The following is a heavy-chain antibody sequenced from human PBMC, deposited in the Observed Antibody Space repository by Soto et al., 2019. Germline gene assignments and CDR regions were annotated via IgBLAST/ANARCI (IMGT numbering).Heavy chain of an antibody. J-gene: IGHJ4*02. CDR3: AGGQYYFDY. Sequence: QVQLVESRGGVVQPGRSLRLSCAASGFPFSSYGMHWVRQAPGKGLDWVALISYDGSKKYYADSVKGRFTISRDNSKQTLYLQMSSLRAEDTAVYYCAGGQYYFDYCGQGTQVSVSS. V-gene: IGHV3-30*03. CDR2: ISYDGSKK. CDR1: GFPFSSYG. D-gene: IGHD2-15*01.